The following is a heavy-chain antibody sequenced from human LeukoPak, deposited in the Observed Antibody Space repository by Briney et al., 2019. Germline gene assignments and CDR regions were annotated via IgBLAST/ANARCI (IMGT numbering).Heavy chain of an antibody. V-gene: IGHV4-39*01. CDR1: GGSISSSSYY. J-gene: IGHJ6*04. CDR3: ARTVLLGGPPKMDV. Sequence: PSETLSLTCTVSGGSISSSSYYWGWIRQPPGKGLEWIGRIYYSGSTYYNPSLKSRVTISVDTSKNQFSLKLSSVTAADTAVYYCARTVLLGGPPKMDVWGKGTTVTVSS. D-gene: IGHD3-16*01. CDR2: IYYSGST.